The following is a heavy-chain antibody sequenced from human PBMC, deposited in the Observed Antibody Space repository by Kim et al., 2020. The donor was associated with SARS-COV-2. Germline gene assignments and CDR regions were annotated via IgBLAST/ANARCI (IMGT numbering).Heavy chain of an antibody. CDR3: ARVRYSGSRYFDY. D-gene: IGHD5-12*01. J-gene: IGHJ4*02. CDR1: GFTVSSNY. Sequence: GGSLRLSCAASGFTVSSNYMSWVRQAPGKGLEWVSVIYSGGSTYYADSVKGRFTISRDNSKNTLYLQMNSLRAEDTAVYYCARVRYSGSRYFDYWGQGTLVTVSS. CDR2: IYSGGST. V-gene: IGHV3-53*01.